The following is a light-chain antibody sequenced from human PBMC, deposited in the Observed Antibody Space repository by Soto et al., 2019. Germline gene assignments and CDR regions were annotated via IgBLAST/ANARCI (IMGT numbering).Light chain of an antibody. V-gene: IGKV3D-20*01. J-gene: IGKJ5*01. CDR1: QSVSSSY. Sequence: ERVLTQSPGTLSLSPVESATLSCWASQSVSSSYLAWYQQKPGLAPRLLIYDASSRATGIPDRFSGSGSGTDFTLTISRLEPEDFAVYYCQQYGSSPITFGHGTLLEIK. CDR2: DAS. CDR3: QQYGSSPIT.